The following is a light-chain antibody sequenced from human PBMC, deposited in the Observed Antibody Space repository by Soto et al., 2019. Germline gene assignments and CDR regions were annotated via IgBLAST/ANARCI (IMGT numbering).Light chain of an antibody. V-gene: IGLV1-40*01. Sequence: QSLLSSLPSVSPYPGKRLTISCTGSSSNIGAEYDVHWYQQLTGTAPKLLVFANSNRPSGVPDRFSGSKSGIPATLAITGLQAHDEADYYCQSYESSSLSSFVFGSETKGTVL. J-gene: IGLJ1*01. CDR3: QSYESSSLSSFV. CDR2: ANS. CDR1: SSNIGAEYD.